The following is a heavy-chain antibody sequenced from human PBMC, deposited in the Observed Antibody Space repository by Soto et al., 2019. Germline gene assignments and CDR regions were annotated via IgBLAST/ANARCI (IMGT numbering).Heavy chain of an antibody. D-gene: IGHD6-13*01. CDR1: GGTFSSYA. J-gene: IGHJ6*02. V-gene: IGHV1-69*12. CDR2: IIPIFGTA. Sequence: QVQLVQSGAEVKKPGSSVKVSCKASGGTFSSYAISWVRQAPGQGLEWMGGIIPIFGTANYAQKFQGRVTITAGDATSTAYMGLSSLRSEDTAVYYWARPVIAAARLGGMDVWGQGTTVTVSS. CDR3: ARPVIAAARLGGMDV.